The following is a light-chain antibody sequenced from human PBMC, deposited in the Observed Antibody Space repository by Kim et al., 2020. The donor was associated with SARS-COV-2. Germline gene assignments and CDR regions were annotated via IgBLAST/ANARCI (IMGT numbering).Light chain of an antibody. Sequence: HRVTITCSRSSSYSGRITVTWYQQLPGAAPKLLIYSNKQLPSGVPDRYAGSKSGTSASLAISGLQSENEADYYCAAWYDSLNALYVFGAGTKVTVL. V-gene: IGLV1-44*01. CDR1: SSYSGRIT. J-gene: IGLJ1*01. CDR2: SNK. CDR3: AAWYDSLNALYV.